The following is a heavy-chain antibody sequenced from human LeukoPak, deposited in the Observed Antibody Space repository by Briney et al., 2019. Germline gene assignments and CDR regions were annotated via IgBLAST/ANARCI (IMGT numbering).Heavy chain of an antibody. J-gene: IGHJ4*02. V-gene: IGHV3-7*03. CDR1: GFVFGHSW. CDR2: INLDGSEI. D-gene: IGHD3-22*01. CDR3: VTDRGYSTFDY. Sequence: GGSLRLSCEASGFVFGHSWMSWVRQAPGKGLEWVANINLDGSEINYLDSLTGRLTISRDNAKDSLYLQMNGLRAEDTAVYFCVTDRGYSTFDYWGQGTLVTVYS.